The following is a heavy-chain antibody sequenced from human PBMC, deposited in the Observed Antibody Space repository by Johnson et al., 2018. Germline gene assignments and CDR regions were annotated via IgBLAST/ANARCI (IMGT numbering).Heavy chain of an antibody. CDR3: ARAQDYGSPGCGMDV. J-gene: IGHJ6*02. V-gene: IGHV4-59*12. CDR1: GGSISPYY. D-gene: IGHD4-17*01. Sequence: QVQLQESGPGLVKXSETLSLTCSVSGGSISPYYWNWIRQSSGKGLAWIGYIYYSGTTNYNPSLKSRVTISLDTSQNQFSLRLSSVSAADTAVYYCARAQDYGSPGCGMDVWGQGTTVTVS. CDR2: IYYSGTT.